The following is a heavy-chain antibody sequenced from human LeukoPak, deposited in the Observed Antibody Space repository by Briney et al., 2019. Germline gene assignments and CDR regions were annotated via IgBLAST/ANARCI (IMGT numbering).Heavy chain of an antibody. V-gene: IGHV3-21*01. D-gene: IGHD6-19*01. Sequence: GGSLRLSCAASGFTFSSYSMNWVRQAPGKGLEWVSSISSSSSYIYYADSVKGRFTISRDNAKNSLYLQMNSLRAEDTAVYYCAGGGSSGPQGAFDIWGQGTMVTVSS. J-gene: IGHJ3*02. CDR1: GFTFSSYS. CDR2: ISSSSSYI. CDR3: AGGGSSGPQGAFDI.